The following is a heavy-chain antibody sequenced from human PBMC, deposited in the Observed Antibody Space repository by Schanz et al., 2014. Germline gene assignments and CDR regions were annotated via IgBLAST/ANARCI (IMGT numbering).Heavy chain of an antibody. J-gene: IGHJ4*02. CDR2: ISHDGHRD. V-gene: IGHV3-30*14. CDR3: ARGDPVAGLDY. CDR1: GFTFHTYD. Sequence: QVQLVESGGGVVQPGRSLRLSCAASGFTFHTYDMHWVRQAPGKGLEWVAQISHDGHRDFYADSVKGRFTISRDNSKNTVYLQMNSLRGEDTGMYYCARGDPVAGLDYWGRGTLVTVSS.